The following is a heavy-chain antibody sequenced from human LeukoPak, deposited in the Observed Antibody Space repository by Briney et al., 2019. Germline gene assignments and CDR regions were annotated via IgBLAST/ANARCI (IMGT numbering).Heavy chain of an antibody. CDR2: IYYSGST. Sequence: PSETLALTCTVSGGSIRSYQWSWIRQPPGKGLEWIGYIYYSGSTNYNPSLKSRVTISVDTTKNQFSLRLTSMTAADTAVYYCARGENYDTPFDYWGQGTLVTVSS. CDR1: GGSIRSYQ. J-gene: IGHJ4*02. CDR3: ARGENYDTPFDY. V-gene: IGHV4-59*01. D-gene: IGHD3-22*01.